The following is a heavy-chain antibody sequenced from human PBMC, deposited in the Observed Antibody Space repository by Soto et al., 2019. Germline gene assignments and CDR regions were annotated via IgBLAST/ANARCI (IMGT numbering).Heavy chain of an antibody. CDR3: ARGTKSSSSVVDY. CDR2: INPNSGGT. D-gene: IGHD6-6*01. V-gene: IGHV1-2*04. J-gene: IGHJ4*02. Sequence: ASVKVSCKASGYTFTGYYMHWVRQAPGQGLEWMGWINPNSGGTNHAQKFQGWVTMTRDTSISTAYMELSRLRSDDTAVYYCARGTKSSSSVVDYWGQGTLVTVSS. CDR1: GYTFTGYY.